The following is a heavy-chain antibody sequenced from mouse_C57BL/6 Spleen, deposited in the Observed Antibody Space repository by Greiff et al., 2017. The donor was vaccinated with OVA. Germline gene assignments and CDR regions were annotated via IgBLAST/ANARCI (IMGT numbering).Heavy chain of an antibody. CDR3: TALGPNPDFDY. J-gene: IGHJ2*01. D-gene: IGHD4-1*01. CDR2: IRLKSDNYAT. CDR1: GFTFSNYW. V-gene: IGHV6-3*01. Sequence: EVKLEESGGGLVQPGGSMKLSCVASGFTFSNYWMNWVRQSPEKGLEWVAQIRLKSDNYATHYAESVKGRFTISRDDSKSSVYLQMNNLRAEDTGIYYCTALGPNPDFDYWGQGTTLTVSS.